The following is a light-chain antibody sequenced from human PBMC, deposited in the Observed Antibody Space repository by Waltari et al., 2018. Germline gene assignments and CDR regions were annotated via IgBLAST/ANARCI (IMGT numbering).Light chain of an antibody. CDR3: GAWDSRLSVGV. CDR1: GSNIGSNY. Sequence: QSALTQPPSVSAAPGQKVTISCSGSGSNIGSNYVSWYQLLPGAAPKLLIYENNKRPSGIPDRFSGSKSVTSATLGITGLQPGDEADYYCGAWDSRLSVGVFGGGTKLTVL. V-gene: IGLV1-51*02. CDR2: ENN. J-gene: IGLJ3*02.